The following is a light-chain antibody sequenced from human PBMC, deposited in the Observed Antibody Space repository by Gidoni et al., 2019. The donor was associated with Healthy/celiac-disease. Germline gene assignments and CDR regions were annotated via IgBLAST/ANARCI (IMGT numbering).Light chain of an antibody. Sequence: DIQMTQSPSSLSASVGDRVTITCRASQSISSYLNWYQQKPGKAPKLLIYAASSLQSGVPSRFSGSGSGTDFTLPISSLQPEDFATYYCQQSYSTPPSTFGHGTKVEIK. CDR3: QQSYSTPPST. J-gene: IGKJ1*01. V-gene: IGKV1-39*01. CDR2: AAS. CDR1: QSISSY.